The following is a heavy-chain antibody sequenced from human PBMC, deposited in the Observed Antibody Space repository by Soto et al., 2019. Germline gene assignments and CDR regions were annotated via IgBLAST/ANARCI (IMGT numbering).Heavy chain of an antibody. Sequence: EVQLVESGGGLVQPGRSLRLSCAASGFTFDDYAMHWVRQPPGKGLEWVSGITWNSGSKDYADSVKGRFTISRANRKNSLYLQMNSLRGEDTALYYCTTTYPNDDSRVVAYWGQGTLVTVSS. CDR3: TTTYPNDDSRVVAY. V-gene: IGHV3-9*01. CDR2: ITWNSGSK. D-gene: IGHD1-1*01. CDR1: GFTFDDYA. J-gene: IGHJ4*02.